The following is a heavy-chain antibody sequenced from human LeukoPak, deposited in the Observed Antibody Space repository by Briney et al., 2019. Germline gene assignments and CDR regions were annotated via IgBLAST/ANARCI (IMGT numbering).Heavy chain of an antibody. V-gene: IGHV3-53*01. Sequence: GGSLRLSCAASGFIVSDNYMSWVRQAPGKGLEWVSVIYSGGNTYYADSVKGRFTISRDNSKNTLYLHMNSLRAEDTAMYYCAKKRDAFDIWGQGTVVAVSS. CDR2: IYSGGNT. CDR3: AKKRDAFDI. D-gene: IGHD5-24*01. CDR1: GFIVSDNY. J-gene: IGHJ3*02.